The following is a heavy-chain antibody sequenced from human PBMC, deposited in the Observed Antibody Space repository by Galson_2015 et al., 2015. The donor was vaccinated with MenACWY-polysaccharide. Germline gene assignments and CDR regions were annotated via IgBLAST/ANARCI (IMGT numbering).Heavy chain of an antibody. CDR3: ARGGGRYHVDY. CDR2: INPNSGAT. CDR1: GYTFTTHY. D-gene: IGHD1-26*01. V-gene: IGHV1-2*02. J-gene: IGHJ4*02. Sequence: SVKVSCKASGYTFTTHYFHWMRQAPGQGLEWMGSINPNSGATTYAQRFQGRVMMTRDTSISTVYMELSSLKSDDTAVYYCARGGGRYHVDYWGQGTLVTVST.